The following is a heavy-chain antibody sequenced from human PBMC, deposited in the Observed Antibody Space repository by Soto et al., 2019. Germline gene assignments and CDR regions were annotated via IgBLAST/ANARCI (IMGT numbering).Heavy chain of an antibody. D-gene: IGHD1-26*01. CDR1: GYTFTRYG. CDR2: ISAHNGNT. V-gene: IGHV1-18*01. Sequence: QVQLVQSGAEVKKAGASVKVSCKASGYTFTRYGISWVRQAPGQGLEWMGWISAHNGNTNYAQKFQGRVTMTTDTATGTSNVEGRSLISDDTAIYYCARDLAMGGTYNGLAVWGQGTTVTVSS. J-gene: IGHJ6*01. CDR3: ARDLAMGGTYNGLAV.